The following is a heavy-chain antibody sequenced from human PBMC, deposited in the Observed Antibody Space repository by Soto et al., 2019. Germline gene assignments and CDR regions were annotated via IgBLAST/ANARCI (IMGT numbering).Heavy chain of an antibody. D-gene: IGHD6-13*01. CDR3: ARDYTAEAGHPDY. CDR1: GYTFTNYA. CDR2: INAGNDNT. Sequence: QVQLVQSGAEEKKPGASVKVSCKASGYTFTNYAMHWVRQAPGQRLEWMGWINAGNDNTKYSQKFQGRVTITRDTSASTAYMELSSLRSEDTAVYYCARDYTAEAGHPDYWGQGTLVTVSS. V-gene: IGHV1-3*05. J-gene: IGHJ4*02.